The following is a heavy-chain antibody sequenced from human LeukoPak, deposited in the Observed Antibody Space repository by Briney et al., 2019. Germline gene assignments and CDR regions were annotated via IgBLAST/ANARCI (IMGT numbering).Heavy chain of an antibody. Sequence: SETLSLTCTVSGISISSYYWNWIRLSPGRGLEWIGYISYGGTTSYSPSLKSRITMSIDTSKNQFSLKFSSVTAADAAVYYCAKSGGTTIFDFWGQGTLVTVSS. V-gene: IGHV4-59*01. J-gene: IGHJ4*02. D-gene: IGHD3-16*01. CDR1: GISISSYY. CDR2: ISYGGTT. CDR3: AKSGGTTIFDF.